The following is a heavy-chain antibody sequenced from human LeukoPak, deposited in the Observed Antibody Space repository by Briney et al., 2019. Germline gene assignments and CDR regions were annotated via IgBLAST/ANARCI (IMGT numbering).Heavy chain of an antibody. Sequence: GGSMRLSWAASGFTFSSSAMSWVRQAPGKGLEWVSTLSGSGITTYYAESVKGRFTISRDNAENTLYLQMNSLRAEDTAVYYCAKGIYSSGWSYFDYWGHGTLVTVSS. V-gene: IGHV3-23*01. D-gene: IGHD6-19*01. CDR3: AKGIYSSGWSYFDY. CDR1: GFTFSSSA. J-gene: IGHJ4*01. CDR2: LSGSGITT.